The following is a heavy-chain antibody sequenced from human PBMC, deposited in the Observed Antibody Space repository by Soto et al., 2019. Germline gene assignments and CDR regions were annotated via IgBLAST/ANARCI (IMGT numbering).Heavy chain of an antibody. CDR3: ARSPHYYDSSGYYN. D-gene: IGHD3-22*01. Sequence: ASVKVSCKASGGTSSSYAISWVPHPPGQGLEWMGGISPIFGTANYAQKFQGRVTITADESTSTAYMELSSLRSEDTAVYYCARSPHYYDSSGYYNWGQGTLVTVSS. J-gene: IGHJ4*02. V-gene: IGHV1-69*13. CDR2: ISPIFGTA. CDR1: GGTSSSYA.